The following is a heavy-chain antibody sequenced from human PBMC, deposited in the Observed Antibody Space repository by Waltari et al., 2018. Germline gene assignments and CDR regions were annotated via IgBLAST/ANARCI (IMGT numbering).Heavy chain of an antibody. V-gene: IGHV4-34*01. Sequence: QVQLQQWGAGLLKPSETLSLTCAVYGVSFSGYYWSWIRQPPGKGLEWIGEINHSGSTNYNPSLKSRVTISVDTSKNQFSLKLSSVTAADTAVYYCARQAAAWFPYYYYYMDVWGKGTTVTVSS. CDR2: INHSGST. CDR3: ARQAAAWFPYYYYYMDV. D-gene: IGHD6-13*01. CDR1: GVSFSGYY. J-gene: IGHJ6*03.